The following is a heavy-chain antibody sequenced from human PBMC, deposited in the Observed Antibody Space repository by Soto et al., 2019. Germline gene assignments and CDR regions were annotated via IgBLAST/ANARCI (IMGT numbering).Heavy chain of an antibody. CDR3: AKERVVRGVTDY. D-gene: IGHD3-10*01. CDR2: ISYDGSNK. CDR1: GFTFSGYG. Sequence: QVPLVESGGGVVQPGKSLRLACAASGFTFSGYGMHWVRQAPGKGLEWVAVISYDGSNKYYAESVKGRFTISRDNSKNTLYLEMNSLRADDTAVYYCAKERVVRGVTDYWGQGTLVTVSS. V-gene: IGHV3-30*18. J-gene: IGHJ4*02.